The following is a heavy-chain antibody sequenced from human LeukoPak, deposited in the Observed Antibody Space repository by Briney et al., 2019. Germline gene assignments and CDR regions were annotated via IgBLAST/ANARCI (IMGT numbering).Heavy chain of an antibody. J-gene: IGHJ4*02. Sequence: TSETLSLTCTVSGGSISSCYWSWIRQPPAKGLEWIGYIYYSGSTSYNPSLKSRVTISIDTSKNQFSLKLSSVTAADTAVYYCAREVVASAEVDYWGQGALVTVSS. V-gene: IGHV4-59*12. CDR3: AREVVASAEVDY. D-gene: IGHD6-13*01. CDR1: GGSISSCY. CDR2: IYYSGST.